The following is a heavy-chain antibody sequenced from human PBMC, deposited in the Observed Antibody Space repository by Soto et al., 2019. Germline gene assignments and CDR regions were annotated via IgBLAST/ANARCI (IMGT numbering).Heavy chain of an antibody. D-gene: IGHD6-13*01. J-gene: IGHJ4*02. CDR1: GFTFSSYW. V-gene: IGHV3-7*03. CDR3: ARGRSYSKTPEPSDY. Sequence: QPGGSLRLSCAASGFTFSSYWMSWVRQAPGKGLEWVANIKQDGSEKYYVDSVKGRFTISRDNAKNSLYLQMNSLRAEDTAVYYCARGRSYSKTPEPSDYWGQGTLVTVSS. CDR2: IKQDGSEK.